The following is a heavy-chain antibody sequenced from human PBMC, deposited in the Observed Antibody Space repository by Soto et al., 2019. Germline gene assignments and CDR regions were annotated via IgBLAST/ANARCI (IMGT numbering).Heavy chain of an antibody. CDR2: INPKFGDT. Sequence: QVRLVQSGAEVKEPGDSVRVSCEAFGYTFTPYNKHWCRQAPGKGLEWMGWINPKFGDTGYAQDFQGRVSMTSDMSISTVYMELSRLTSDDTAIYYCARNMDYYYGRGSGNGHGVWGQGTTVTVFS. CDR1: GYTFTPYN. J-gene: IGHJ6*02. D-gene: IGHD3-10*02. CDR3: ARNMDYYYGRGSGNGHGV. V-gene: IGHV1-2*02.